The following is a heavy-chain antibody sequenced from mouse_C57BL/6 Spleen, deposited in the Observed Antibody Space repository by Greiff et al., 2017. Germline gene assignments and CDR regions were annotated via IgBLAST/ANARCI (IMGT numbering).Heavy chain of an antibody. CDR3: AITTVVATDWFAY. D-gene: IGHD1-1*01. V-gene: IGHV1-61*01. CDR1: GYTFTSYW. CDR2: IYPSDSET. J-gene: IGHJ3*01. Sequence: QVQLQQPGAELVRPGSSVKLSCKASGYTFTSYWMDWVKQRPGQGLEWIGNIYPSDSETHYNPKFKDKATLTVDKSSSTAYMQLSRLTSEDSAVYYCAITTVVATDWFAYWGQGTLVTVSA.